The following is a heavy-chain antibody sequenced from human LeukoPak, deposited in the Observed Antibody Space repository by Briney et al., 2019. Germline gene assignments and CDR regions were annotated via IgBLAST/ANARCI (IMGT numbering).Heavy chain of an antibody. Sequence: ASVTVSCKASGYTFTSYYMHWVRQAPGQGLEWMGIINPSGGSTSYAQKFQGRVTMTRDTSTSTVYMELSSLRSEDTAVYYCAREAISSGWYNPVQYYFDYWGQGTLVAVSS. D-gene: IGHD6-19*01. J-gene: IGHJ4*02. CDR1: GYTFTSYY. CDR2: INPSGGST. V-gene: IGHV1-46*01. CDR3: AREAISSGWYNPVQYYFDY.